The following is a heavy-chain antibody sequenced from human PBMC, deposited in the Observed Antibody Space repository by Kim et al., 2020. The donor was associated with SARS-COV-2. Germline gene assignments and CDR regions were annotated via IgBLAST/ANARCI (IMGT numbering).Heavy chain of an antibody. J-gene: IGHJ4*02. CDR3: ARDLAAGSSHFDF. Sequence: CAESLKGRCTISRDNARETVFLHIDSLRVEDTAVYFCARDLAAGSSHFDFWGQGTLVTVSS. V-gene: IGHV3-48*03. D-gene: IGHD6-13*01.